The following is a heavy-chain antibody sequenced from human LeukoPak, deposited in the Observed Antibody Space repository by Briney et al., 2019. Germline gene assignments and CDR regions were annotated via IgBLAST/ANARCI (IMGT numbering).Heavy chain of an antibody. CDR3: ARGEVSASLYYFDF. D-gene: IGHD2-2*01. J-gene: IGHJ4*02. V-gene: IGHV1-18*01. CDR2: VSGYTGNT. CDR1: GYTFTTYG. Sequence: GAPLKVSCKTSGYTFTTYGVSWARQAPGQGLEWMGWVSGYTGNTNYAERFQGRVTMTTDTSTSTVYMELTSLRSDDTAVYYCARGEVSASLYYFDFWGQGTLVTVS.